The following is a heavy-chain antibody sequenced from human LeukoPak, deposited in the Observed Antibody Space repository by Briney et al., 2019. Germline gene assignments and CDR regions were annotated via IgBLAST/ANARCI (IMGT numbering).Heavy chain of an antibody. CDR1: GYSFTVHY. CDR2: INPKSGGT. Sequence: ASVTVSFKASGYSFTVHYMHWVRQAPGQGLEWMGWINPKSGGTNYAQKFHGRGTMTRDTAISTAYMDMSSLRSDDTAVYYCARNLWFGESSDAFDMWGQGTMVTVSS. J-gene: IGHJ3*02. CDR3: ARNLWFGESSDAFDM. D-gene: IGHD3-10*01. V-gene: IGHV1-2*02.